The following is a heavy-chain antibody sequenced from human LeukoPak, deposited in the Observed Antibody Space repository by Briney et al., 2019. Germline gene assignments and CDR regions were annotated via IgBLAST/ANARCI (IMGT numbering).Heavy chain of an antibody. CDR3: ARATYNVGGSYNY. J-gene: IGHJ4*02. Sequence: VASVKVSWKASGGTFSSYAISWVRHAPGQGLEWMGGIIPIFGTANYAQKFEGRVRIPTDESTSTAYMELSSLRSEDTAVYYCARATYNVGGSYNYWGQGTLVTVSS. V-gene: IGHV1-69*05. CDR2: IIPIFGTA. D-gene: IGHD1-26*01. CDR1: GGTFSSYA.